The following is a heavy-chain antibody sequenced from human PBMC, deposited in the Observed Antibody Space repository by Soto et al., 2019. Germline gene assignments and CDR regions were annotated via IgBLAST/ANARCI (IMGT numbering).Heavy chain of an antibody. D-gene: IGHD2-2*01. CDR1: GGSFSGYY. CDR3: ARGTHDRKYCSSTSCLNWFDP. V-gene: IGHV4-34*01. Sequence: SETLSLTCAVYGGSFSGYYWSWIRQPPGKGLEWIGEINHSGSTNYNPSLKSRVTISVDTSKNQFSLKLSSVTAADTVVYYCARGTHDRKYCSSTSCLNWFDPWGQGTLVTVSS. CDR2: INHSGST. J-gene: IGHJ5*02.